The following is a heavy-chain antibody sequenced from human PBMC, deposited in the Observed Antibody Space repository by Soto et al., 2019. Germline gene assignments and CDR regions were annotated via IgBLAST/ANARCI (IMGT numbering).Heavy chain of an antibody. V-gene: IGHV1-69*12. CDR3: ARRARGYSYGLFDY. Sequence: QVQLVQSGAEVKKPGSSVKVSCKASGGTFSSSSISWVRQAPGQGLEWMGGIIPIFGTANYTQKFQGRVTITADESTSTAYMELSSLRSEDTAVYYCARRARGYSYGLFDYWGQGTLVTVSS. CDR2: IIPIFGTA. D-gene: IGHD5-18*01. J-gene: IGHJ4*02. CDR1: GGTFSSSS.